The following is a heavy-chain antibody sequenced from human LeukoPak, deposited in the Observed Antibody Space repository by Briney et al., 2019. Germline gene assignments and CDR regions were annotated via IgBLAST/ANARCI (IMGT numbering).Heavy chain of an antibody. Sequence: SETLSLTCTVSGGSIGSNYWTRIRQPPGKGLEYIGYIYYTGGTNYNPSLKSRVTISVDTSKNQFSLKLTSVTAADTAVYFCAKYGNSGWVIDNWGQGTLVTVSS. V-gene: IGHV4-59*08. CDR3: AKYGNSGWVIDN. CDR2: IYYTGGT. J-gene: IGHJ4*02. D-gene: IGHD6-19*01. CDR1: GGSIGSNY.